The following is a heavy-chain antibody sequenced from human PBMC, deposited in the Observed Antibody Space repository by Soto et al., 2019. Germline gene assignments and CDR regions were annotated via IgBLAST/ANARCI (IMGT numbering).Heavy chain of an antibody. D-gene: IGHD6-6*01. Sequence: GGSLRLSCAASGFTCSSYGMNWVRQAPGKGLEWVSSISSSSSYIYYADSVKGRFTISRDNAKNSLYLQMNSLRAEDTAVYYCARDYGRMTWYSSSFDHWGQATLVTVSS. CDR1: GFTCSSYG. J-gene: IGHJ4*02. V-gene: IGHV3-21*01. CDR2: ISSSSSYI. CDR3: ARDYGRMTWYSSSFDH.